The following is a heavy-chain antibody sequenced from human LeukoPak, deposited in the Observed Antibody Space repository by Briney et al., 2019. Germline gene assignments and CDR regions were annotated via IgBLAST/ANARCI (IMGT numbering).Heavy chain of an antibody. CDR2: IRSKAYGGTT. CDR3: TRVRIAVAGTGPLDY. D-gene: IGHD6-19*01. J-gene: IGHJ4*02. CDR1: GFTFDDYG. Sequence: GGSLRLSCAASGFTFDDYGMSWVRQAPGKGLEWVGVIRSKAYGGTTEYAASVKGRFTISRDDSKSIAYLQMNSLKTEDTAVYYCTRVRIAVAGTGPLDYWGQGTLVTVSS. V-gene: IGHV3-49*04.